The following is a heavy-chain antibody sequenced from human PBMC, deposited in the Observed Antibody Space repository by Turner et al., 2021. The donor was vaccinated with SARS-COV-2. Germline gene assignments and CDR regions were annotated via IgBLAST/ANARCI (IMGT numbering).Heavy chain of an antibody. CDR1: GFTFSSYG. J-gene: IGHJ3*02. Sequence: QVQLVESGGGVVQPGRSLRLSCAASGFTFSSYGMHWVRQAPGKGLEWVAVISYDGSNKYYADSVKGRFTISRDNSKNTLYLQMNSQRAEDTAVYYAARGGVVAATAYDAFDIWGQGTMVTVSS. V-gene: IGHV3-30*03. CDR3: ARGGVVAATAYDAFDI. CDR2: ISYDGSNK. D-gene: IGHD2-15*01.